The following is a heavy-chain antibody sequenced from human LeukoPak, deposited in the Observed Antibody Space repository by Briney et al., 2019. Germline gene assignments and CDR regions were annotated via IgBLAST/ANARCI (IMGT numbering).Heavy chain of an antibody. Sequence: GGSLRLSCAATGFTFSSYEMNWVCQAPGKGLEWVSYISSSGSTIYYADSVKGRFTISRDNAKNSLYLQMNSLRAEDTAVYYCARIPRGISGMDVWGKGTTVTASS. CDR3: ARIPRGISGMDV. D-gene: IGHD2-15*01. V-gene: IGHV3-48*03. CDR1: GFTFSSYE. J-gene: IGHJ6*04. CDR2: ISSSGSTI.